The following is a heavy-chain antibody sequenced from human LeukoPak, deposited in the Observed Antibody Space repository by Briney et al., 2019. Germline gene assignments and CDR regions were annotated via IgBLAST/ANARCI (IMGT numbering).Heavy chain of an antibody. CDR2: IIPIFGTA. J-gene: IGHJ4*02. D-gene: IGHD3-10*01. Sequence: SVKVSCKASGGTFSSYAISWVRQAPGQGLEWMGGIIPIFGTANYAQKFQGRVTITADESTSTAYMELSSLRSEDTAVYYCAKVGEPIDYYFDYWSQGTLVSVSS. CDR3: AKVGEPIDYYFDY. V-gene: IGHV1-69*13. CDR1: GGTFSSYA.